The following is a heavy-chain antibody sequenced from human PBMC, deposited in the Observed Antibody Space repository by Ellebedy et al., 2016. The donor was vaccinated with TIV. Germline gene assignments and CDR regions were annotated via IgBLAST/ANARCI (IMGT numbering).Heavy chain of an antibody. J-gene: IGHJ3*02. V-gene: IGHV3-66*02. CDR1: GVIVSSNH. CDR2: LQSGGIT. CDR3: AKLIQHTDKDAVDI. Sequence: GESLKISCAAPGVIVSSNHMNWVRQAPGKGMEWVSVLQSGGITHFADSVKGRFTISRDNSKNTLYLQMNSLRAEDTAVYYCAKLIQHTDKDAVDIWGQGTMVTVSS. D-gene: IGHD2-15*01.